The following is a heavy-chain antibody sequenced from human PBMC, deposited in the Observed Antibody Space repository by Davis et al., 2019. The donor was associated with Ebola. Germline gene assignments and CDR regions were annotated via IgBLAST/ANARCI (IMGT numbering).Heavy chain of an antibody. Sequence: SETLSLTCAVYGGSSSGYYWSWIRQPTGKGLEWIGEINHSGSTNYNPSLKSRVTISVDTSKNQFSLKLSSVTAADTAVYYCARERYLDWLPRYYFDYWGQGTLVTVSS. CDR1: GGSSSGYY. V-gene: IGHV4-34*01. CDR2: INHSGST. CDR3: ARERYLDWLPRYYFDY. D-gene: IGHD3-9*01. J-gene: IGHJ4*02.